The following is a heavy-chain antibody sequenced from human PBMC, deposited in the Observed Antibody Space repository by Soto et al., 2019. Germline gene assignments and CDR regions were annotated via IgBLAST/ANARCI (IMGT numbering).Heavy chain of an antibody. V-gene: IGHV2-5*02. CDR1: GCALIKNGEG. D-gene: IGHD2-21*02. Sequence: SVPKRENKTHTLRLTCTLSGCALIKNGEGVGWIRQPPGKALEWLALVYWDDDKRYNPSLRSRLTITKDTSKKQVVLTMTNMDPVDTATYYCVQSRCGGDCLTFYSSHAYYGLDVWGQGTTVTVSS. CDR2: VYWDDDK. CDR3: VQSRCGGDCLTFYSSHAYYGLDV. J-gene: IGHJ6*02.